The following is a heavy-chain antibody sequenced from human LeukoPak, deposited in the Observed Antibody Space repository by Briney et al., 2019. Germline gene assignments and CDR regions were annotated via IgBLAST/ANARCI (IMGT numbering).Heavy chain of an antibody. D-gene: IGHD1-14*01. CDR3: APVGLGTQRLRVDY. V-gene: IGHV3-11*04. CDR1: GFTFSDYY. CDR2: ITIRGRTI. Sequence: PGGSLRLSCAASGFTFSDYYMSWVRQAPGKGLEWISHITIRGRTIYYADSVKGRFTISRDDAKNSLFLQMNSLRAEDTAVYYCAPVGLGTQRLRVDYWGQGTLVTVCS. J-gene: IGHJ4*02.